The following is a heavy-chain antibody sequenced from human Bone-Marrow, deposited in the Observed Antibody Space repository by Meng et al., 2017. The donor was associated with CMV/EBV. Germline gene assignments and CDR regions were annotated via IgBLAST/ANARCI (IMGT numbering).Heavy chain of an antibody. V-gene: IGHV3-9*01. J-gene: IGHJ6*02. Sequence: GETLTLTCAASGFTFDDYAMHWVRQAPGKGLEGVSGISWNSGSIGYADSVKGRFTISRDNAKNSLYPQMNSLRAEDTALYYSAKDKSYFYYYGMDVWGQGTTVTVSS. CDR3: AKDKSYFYYYGMDV. CDR1: GFTFDDYA. CDR2: ISWNSGSI.